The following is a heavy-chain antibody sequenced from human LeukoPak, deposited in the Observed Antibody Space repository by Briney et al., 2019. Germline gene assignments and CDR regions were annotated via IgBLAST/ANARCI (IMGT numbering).Heavy chain of an antibody. CDR3: ARGGRSGYRYFDY. J-gene: IGHJ4*02. CDR1: EYTFTDYY. D-gene: IGHD5-18*01. V-gene: IGHV1-2*06. Sequence: ASVKVSXKASEYTFTDYYIHWIRQAPGQGLEWIGRISPNTGVTDHAQEFRDKITMTRDTSISTAYIELSRLISDDTAVYYCARGGRSGYRYFDYWGQGTLVTVSS. CDR2: ISPNTGVT.